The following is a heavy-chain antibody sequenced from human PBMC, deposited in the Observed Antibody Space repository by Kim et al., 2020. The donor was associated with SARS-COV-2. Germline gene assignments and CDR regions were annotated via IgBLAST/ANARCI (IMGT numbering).Heavy chain of an antibody. Sequence: SETLSLTCAVYGGSFSGYYWSWIRQPPGKGLEWIGEINHSGSTNYNPSLKSRVTISVDTSKNQFSRKLSSVTAADTAVYYCARGLLRFTKPPFDYWGQGTLVTVSS. V-gene: IGHV4-34*01. CDR1: GGSFSGYY. CDR3: ARGLLRFTKPPFDY. D-gene: IGHD3-3*01. CDR2: INHSGST. J-gene: IGHJ4*02.